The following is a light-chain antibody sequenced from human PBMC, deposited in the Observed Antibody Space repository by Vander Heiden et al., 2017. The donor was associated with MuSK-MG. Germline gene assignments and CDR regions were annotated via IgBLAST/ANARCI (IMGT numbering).Light chain of an antibody. V-gene: IGKV3-11*01. CDR2: DAS. CDR3: QQRKAWPPLT. Sequence: VLTQSPATLSLSPGERASLSCRASRSVDIYLAWYQQRPGQAPRLLIYDASNRATGIPARFSGSGSGTDFTLTISSREPEDFAVYYCQQRKAWPPLTFGQGTRVEIK. J-gene: IGKJ5*01. CDR1: RSVDIY.